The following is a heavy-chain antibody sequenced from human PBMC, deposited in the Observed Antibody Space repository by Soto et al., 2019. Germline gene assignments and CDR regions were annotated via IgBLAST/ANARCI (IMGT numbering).Heavy chain of an antibody. CDR2: IWYDGSNK. Sequence: PGGSLRLSCASSGLTFSSYGMHLVRQAPGKGLEWVAVIWYDGSNKYYADAVKGRFTISRDNSKNTLYLQMNSLRAEDTAVYYCARTRVRTRNGGQNFDYWGQGTLVTVSS. V-gene: IGHV3-33*01. CDR3: ARTRVRTRNGGQNFDY. D-gene: IGHD4-17*01. CDR1: GLTFSSYG. J-gene: IGHJ4*02.